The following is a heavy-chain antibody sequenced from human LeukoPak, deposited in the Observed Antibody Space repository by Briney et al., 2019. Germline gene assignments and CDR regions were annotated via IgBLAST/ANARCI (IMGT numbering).Heavy chain of an antibody. CDR1: GGSISSGGYY. CDR2: IYYSGST. D-gene: IGHD4-17*01. CDR3: ARGGAHGDYVGY. J-gene: IGHJ4*02. Sequence: PSQTLSLTCTVSGGSISSGGYYWSWFRQHPGRALEWIGYIYYSGSTYYNPSLKSRVTISVDTSKNQFSLKLSSVTAADTAVYYCARGGAHGDYVGYWGQGTLVTVSS. V-gene: IGHV4-31*03.